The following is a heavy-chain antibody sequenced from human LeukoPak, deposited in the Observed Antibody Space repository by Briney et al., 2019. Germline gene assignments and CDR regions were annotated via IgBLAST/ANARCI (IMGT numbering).Heavy chain of an antibody. CDR3: ASDATAICREFDY. J-gene: IGHJ4*02. D-gene: IGHD2-21*02. V-gene: IGHV3-7*01. Sequence: PGGSLRLSCAASGFTFSSYWMSWVRQAPGKGLEWVANIKQDGSEKYYVDSVKGRFTISRDNAKNSLYLQMNSLRAEDTAVYYCASDATAICREFDYWGQGTLVTVSS. CDR2: IKQDGSEK. CDR1: GFTFSSYW.